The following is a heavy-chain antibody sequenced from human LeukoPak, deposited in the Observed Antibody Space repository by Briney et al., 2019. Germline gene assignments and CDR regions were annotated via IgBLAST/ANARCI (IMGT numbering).Heavy chain of an antibody. CDR3: ARSRGGFGDYGSWFDP. CDR2: NHDSGTT. D-gene: IGHD4-17*01. CDR1: GDSMSSYF. Sequence: SEALSLICTVSGDSMSSYFWSWIRQPPGKGLEWIAYNHDSGTTNYNPSLKSRVTTSIDTSKNQFSLKLNSVTPADTAVYYCARSRGGFGDYGSWFDPWGQGTLVTVSS. V-gene: IGHV4-59*01. J-gene: IGHJ5*02.